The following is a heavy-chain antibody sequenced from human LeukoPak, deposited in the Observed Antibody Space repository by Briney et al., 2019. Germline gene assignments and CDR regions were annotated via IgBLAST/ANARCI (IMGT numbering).Heavy chain of an antibody. D-gene: IGHD6-13*01. CDR2: IKQDGSEK. J-gene: IGHJ6*02. V-gene: IGHV3-7*01. Sequence: GGSLTLSCAASGXIFSSYWVYWVRQAPGKGLEWVANIKQDGSEKHYVDSVKGRFTISRDNAKNSLYLQMNSLRAEDTGVYYCARDAGYSSSWQNYFGMDVWGQGTTVTVSS. CDR3: ARDAGYSSSWQNYFGMDV. CDR1: GXIFSSYW.